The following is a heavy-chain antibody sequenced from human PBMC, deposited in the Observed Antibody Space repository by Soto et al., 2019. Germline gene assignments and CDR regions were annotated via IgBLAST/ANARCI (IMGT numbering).Heavy chain of an antibody. J-gene: IGHJ4*02. D-gene: IGHD4-17*01. CDR2: ISYSGRT. CDR3: ARRRASDYGGNHHPYYFDR. V-gene: IGHV4-39*01. Sequence: SETLSLTCTVSGASIITDNYFWVWIRQSPRRGLELIGSISYSGRTYDNPSLQSRVTISIDASKNQFSLKLTSVTTADTAVYYCARRRASDYGGNHHPYYFDRWGQGAMVTVSS. CDR1: GASIITDNYF.